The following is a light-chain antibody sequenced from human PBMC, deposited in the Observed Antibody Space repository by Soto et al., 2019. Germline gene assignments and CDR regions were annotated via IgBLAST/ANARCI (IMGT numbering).Light chain of an antibody. CDR2: GAS. Sequence: EIVLTQSPGTLSLSPGERATLSCRASQRVSSNYLAWYQQKPGQAPRHRLYGASSRATGIPDSFSGSGSETDFTLTISRLEPEDFAVDYCQLNGGSSGTVGQGTMVEIK. J-gene: IGKJ1*01. V-gene: IGKV3-20*01. CDR1: QRVSSNY. CDR3: QLNGGSSGT.